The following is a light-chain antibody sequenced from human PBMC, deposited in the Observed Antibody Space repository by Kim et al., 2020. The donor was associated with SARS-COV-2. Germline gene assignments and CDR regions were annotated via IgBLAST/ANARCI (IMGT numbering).Light chain of an antibody. CDR3: QKFNSALQT. J-gene: IGKJ1*01. CDR2: AAS. CDR1: QDISNH. Sequence: PSVGDRVTITCRASQDISNHLVWYQQKPGKVPKVLIYAASTLQSGVPSRFSASGSGTDFTLTISSLQPEDVATYYCQKFNSALQTFGQGTKVDIK. V-gene: IGKV1-27*01.